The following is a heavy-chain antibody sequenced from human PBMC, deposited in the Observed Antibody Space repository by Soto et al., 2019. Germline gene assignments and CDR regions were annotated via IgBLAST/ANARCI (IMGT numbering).Heavy chain of an antibody. V-gene: IGHV3-30-3*01. Sequence: PGGSLRLSGAASGFTFSSYAMHWVRQAPGRGLEWVAVISYDGSNKYYADSVKGRFTISRDNSKNTLYLQMNSLRAEDTAVYYCASLPGSGYSYGIQVHYYYGMDVWGQGTTVTVSS. CDR3: ASLPGSGYSYGIQVHYYYGMDV. D-gene: IGHD5-18*01. CDR2: ISYDGSNK. J-gene: IGHJ6*02. CDR1: GFTFSSYA.